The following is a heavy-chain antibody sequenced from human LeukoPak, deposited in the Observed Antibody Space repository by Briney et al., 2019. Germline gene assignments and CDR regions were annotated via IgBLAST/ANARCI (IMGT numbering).Heavy chain of an antibody. Sequence: GGSLRLSCAASGFTFSSYWMSWVRQAPGKGLEWVANIKQDGSEKYYVDSVKGRFTISRDNAKNSLYLQMNSLRAEDTAVYYCAREGSLSPAASYYYYYMDVWGKGTTVTVSS. D-gene: IGHD2-2*01. CDR2: IKQDGSEK. J-gene: IGHJ6*03. CDR1: GFTFSSYW. V-gene: IGHV3-7*01. CDR3: AREGSLSPAASYYYYYMDV.